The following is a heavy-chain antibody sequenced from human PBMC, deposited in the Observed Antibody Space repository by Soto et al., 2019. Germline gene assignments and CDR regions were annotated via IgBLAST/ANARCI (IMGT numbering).Heavy chain of an antibody. CDR3: ARHRTTVRSMDWCDP. V-gene: IGHV4-39*01. CDR1: GGSISSSSYY. J-gene: IGHJ5*02. CDR2: IYYSGST. D-gene: IGHD4-17*01. Sequence: NPSETLSLTCTVSGGSISSSSYYWGWIRQPPGKGLEWIGSIYYSGSTYYNPSLKNRVTISVDTSKNQFYLKLSSVTAADTAVYYCARHRTTVRSMDWCDPWGQGNLVTVSS.